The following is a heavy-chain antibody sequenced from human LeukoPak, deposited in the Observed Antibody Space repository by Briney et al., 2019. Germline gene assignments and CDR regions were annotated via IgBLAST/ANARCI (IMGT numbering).Heavy chain of an antibody. CDR1: GGSISSYY. J-gene: IGHJ4*02. D-gene: IGHD3-3*01. V-gene: IGHV4-59*01. Sequence: SETLSLTCTVSGGSISSYYWSWIRQPPGKGLEWIGYIYYSGSTNYNPSLKSRVTISVDTSKNQFSLKLSSVTAADTAVYYCARDGSWSGRTDYWGQGTLVTVSS. CDR3: ARDGSWSGRTDY. CDR2: IYYSGST.